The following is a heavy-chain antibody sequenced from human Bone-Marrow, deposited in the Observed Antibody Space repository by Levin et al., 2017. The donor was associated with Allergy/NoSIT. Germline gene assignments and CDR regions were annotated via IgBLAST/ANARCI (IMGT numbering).Heavy chain of an antibody. D-gene: IGHD3-10*01. CDR2: ISFDADKK. J-gene: IGHJ6*01. CDR1: GFAFNTFA. CDR3: AKDRGQFMSYYVYGLDV. Sequence: GGSLRLSCAASGFAFNTFAMHWVRQAPGKGLEWVATISFDADKKYIADSVRGRFTISRDNSNNTLSLHMDSLRPEDTAVYYCAKDRGQFMSYYVYGLDVWGQGTAVSVSS. V-gene: IGHV3-30-3*02.